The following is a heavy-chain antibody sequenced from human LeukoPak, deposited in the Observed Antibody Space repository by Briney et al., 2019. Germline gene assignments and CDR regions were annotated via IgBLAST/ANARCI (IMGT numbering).Heavy chain of an antibody. D-gene: IGHD1-7*01. V-gene: IGHV4-61*01. CDR3: ARVPGGGTAAN. CDR1: GGSVSSGSYY. J-gene: IGHJ3*01. CDR2: IYYSGST. Sequence: PSETLSLTCTVSGGSVSSGSYYWSRIRQPPGEGLEWIGYIYYSGSTNYNPSLKSRVTMSVDTSKNQFSLKLSSVTAADTAVYYCARVPGGGTAANWGQGTMVTVSS.